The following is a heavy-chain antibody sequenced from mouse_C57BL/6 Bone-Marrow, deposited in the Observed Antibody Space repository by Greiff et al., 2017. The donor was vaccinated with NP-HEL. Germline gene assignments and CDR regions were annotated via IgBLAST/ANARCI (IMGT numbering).Heavy chain of an antibody. J-gene: IGHJ1*03. V-gene: IGHV6-6*01. Sequence: DVKLVESGGGLVQPGGSMKLSCAASGFTFSDAWMDWVRQSPGKGLEWVAEIRHKANSHATYYAVTVKGRFTISRDDSNSSVYLQMNSLRAEDTGIYYWSRSDGYYWYFDVWGTGTTVTVSS. CDR3: SRSDGYYWYFDV. D-gene: IGHD2-3*01. CDR2: IRHKANSHAT. CDR1: GFTFSDAW.